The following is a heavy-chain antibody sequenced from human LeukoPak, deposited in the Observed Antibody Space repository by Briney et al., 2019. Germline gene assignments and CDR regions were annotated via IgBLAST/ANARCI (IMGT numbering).Heavy chain of an antibody. V-gene: IGHV7-4-1*02. CDR1: GYTFTNYG. D-gene: IGHD3-10*01. CDR3: ARSYGAFEGATYYYYGMDV. J-gene: IGHJ6*02. Sequence: ASVKVSCKASGYTFTNYGLSWVRQAPGQGLEWMGWINTNTGNPKSAQGFTERFVFSLDASVSTAYLQISSLKAADSAVYYCARSYGAFEGATYYYYGMDVWGQGTTVTVSS. CDR2: INTNTGNP.